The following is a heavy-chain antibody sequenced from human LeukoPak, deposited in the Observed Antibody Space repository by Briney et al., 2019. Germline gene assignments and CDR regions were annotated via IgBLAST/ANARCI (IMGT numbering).Heavy chain of an antibody. J-gene: IGHJ6*02. CDR3: ARDYDSSGYYYPGPLGMDV. CDR1: GFTFSSYS. CDR2: VSTGSNYI. V-gene: IGHV3-21*01. D-gene: IGHD3-22*01. Sequence: PGGSLRLSCTASGFTFSSYSLNWVRQAPGKGLEWVSSVSTGSNYIYYADSVEGRFTISRDNAKNSLYLQMNSLRAEDTAVYYCARDYDSSGYYYPGPLGMDVWGQGTTVTVSS.